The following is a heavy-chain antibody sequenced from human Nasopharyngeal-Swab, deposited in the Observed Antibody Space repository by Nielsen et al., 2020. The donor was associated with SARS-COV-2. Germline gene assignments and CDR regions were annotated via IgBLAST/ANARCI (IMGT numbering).Heavy chain of an antibody. CDR3: ARAGRVGDAYTGLDV. V-gene: IGHV4-34*01. Sequence: SETLSLTCSVSGGSFNGFYWNWIRQAPGKWLEWIGAINHNERTNYNPSLKSRIAMLVDTSNNQVSLKVSSVSAGDTAVYYCARAGRVGDAYTGLDVWGQGTTVTVSS. CDR2: INHNERT. J-gene: IGHJ6*02. CDR1: GGSFNGFY. D-gene: IGHD5-24*01.